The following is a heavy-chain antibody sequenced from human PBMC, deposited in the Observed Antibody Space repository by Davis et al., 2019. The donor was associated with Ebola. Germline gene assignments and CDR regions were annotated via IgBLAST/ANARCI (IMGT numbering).Heavy chain of an antibody. V-gene: IGHV3-23*01. CDR1: GFTFSSYA. J-gene: IGHJ2*01. D-gene: IGHD5/OR15-5a*01. CDR2: ISGSGGST. CDR3: ARGPSVTFHWYFDL. Sequence: PGGSLRLSCAASGFTFSSYAMSWVRQAPGKGLEWVSAISGSGGSTYYADSVKGRFTISRDNAKNSLYLQMNSLRDEDTAVYYCARGPSVTFHWYFDLWGRGTLVTVSS.